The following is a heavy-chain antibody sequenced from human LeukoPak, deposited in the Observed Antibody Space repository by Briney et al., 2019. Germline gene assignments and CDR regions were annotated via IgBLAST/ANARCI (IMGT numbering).Heavy chain of an antibody. CDR3: TRDPNGDYVGAFDM. D-gene: IGHD4-17*01. V-gene: IGHV3-23*01. Sequence: PGGSLRLSCAASGITFSTYAMTWVRQAPGKGLEWVSSIRGSGGGTDYADSVKGRFTISRDNSRDTLFLQMNSLRAEDTALYYCTRDPNGDYVGAFDMWAQGQWSPSLQ. CDR1: GITFSTYA. J-gene: IGHJ3*02. CDR2: IRGSGGGT.